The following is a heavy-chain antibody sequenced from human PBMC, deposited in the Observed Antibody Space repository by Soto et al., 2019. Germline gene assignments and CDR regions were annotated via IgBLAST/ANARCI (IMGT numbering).Heavy chain of an antibody. CDR1: GGSFSGYY. V-gene: IGHV4-34*01. J-gene: IGHJ4*02. D-gene: IGHD6-13*01. Sequence: PSETLSLTCAVYGGSFSGYYWSWIRQPPGKGLEWIGEINHSGSTNYNPSLKSRVTISVDTSKNQFSLKLSSVTAADTAVYYCARIYSSSWLIGVLAYWGQGTLVTVSS. CDR2: INHSGST. CDR3: ARIYSSSWLIGVLAY.